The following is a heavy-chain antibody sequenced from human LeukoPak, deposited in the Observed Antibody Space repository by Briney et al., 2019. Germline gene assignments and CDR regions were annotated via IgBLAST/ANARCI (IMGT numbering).Heavy chain of an antibody. CDR3: ARLIAARRDWFDP. D-gene: IGHD6-6*01. V-gene: IGHV1-2*02. J-gene: IGHJ5*02. Sequence: GASVKVSCKASGYTFTGYYMHWVRQAPGQGLEWMGWINPNSGGTNYAQKFQGRVTMTRDTSISTAYMELSRLRSDDTAVYYCARLIAARRDWFDPWGQGTLVTVSS. CDR2: INPNSGGT. CDR1: GYTFTGYY.